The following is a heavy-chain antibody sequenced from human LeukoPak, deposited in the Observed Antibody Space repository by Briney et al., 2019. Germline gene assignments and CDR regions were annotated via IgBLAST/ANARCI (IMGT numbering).Heavy chain of an antibody. Sequence: GGSLRLSCAASGFTFSSYWMHWVRQAPGKGLVWVSRINSDGTSTSYADSVKGRFTISRDNAKNTLYPQMNSLRAEDTAVYYCARDGPNSGWYGIDYWGQGTLVTVSS. V-gene: IGHV3-74*01. CDR1: GFTFSSYW. D-gene: IGHD6-19*01. J-gene: IGHJ4*02. CDR2: INSDGTST. CDR3: ARDGPNSGWYGIDY.